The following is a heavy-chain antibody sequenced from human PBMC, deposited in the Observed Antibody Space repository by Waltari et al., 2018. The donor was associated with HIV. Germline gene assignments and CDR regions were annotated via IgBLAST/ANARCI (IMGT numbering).Heavy chain of an antibody. Sequence: QVRLVQSGAEVKKPGASVRVSCKASGYTFNSYYIHWVRQAPGQGLEWMGRIDPTTGTTSYSQRFQDRVTMTRDTSITTSYMELSRLRNDDMATYYCGRTSIVPSDGSVDVWGQGTTVIVSS. CDR3: GRTSIVPSDGSVDV. V-gene: IGHV1-2*06. CDR2: IDPTTGTT. J-gene: IGHJ6*02. D-gene: IGHD2-21*01. CDR1: GYTFNSYY.